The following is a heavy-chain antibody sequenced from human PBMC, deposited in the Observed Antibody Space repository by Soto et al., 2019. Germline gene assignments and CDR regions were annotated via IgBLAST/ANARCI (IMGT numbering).Heavy chain of an antibody. CDR3: ARDLRFSSSWFLIGWFDP. D-gene: IGHD6-13*01. CDR1: GFTFSSYW. J-gene: IGHJ5*02. Sequence: EVQLVESGGGLVQPGGSLRLSCAASGFTFSSYWMHWVRQAPGKGLVWVSRINSDGSSTNYADSVKGRFTISRDNAKNTLYLQMNSLTAEDTAVYYCARDLRFSSSWFLIGWFDPWGQGTLVTVSS. CDR2: INSDGSST. V-gene: IGHV3-74*01.